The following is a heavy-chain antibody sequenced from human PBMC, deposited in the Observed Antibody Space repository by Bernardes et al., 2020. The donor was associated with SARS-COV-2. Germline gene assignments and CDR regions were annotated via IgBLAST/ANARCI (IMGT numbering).Heavy chain of an antibody. CDR1: GGSISRYY. V-gene: IGHV4-59*01. J-gene: IGHJ6*02. Sequence: SESLSLTCTVSGGSISRYYWSWIRQPPGKGLEWIGYIYYTGSTDYNPSLKSRLTISVDTSKTQFSLNLTSVTGAATAVYYCAREDTFGGVSGMDVWGQGTTVTVSS. CDR2: IYYTGST. CDR3: AREDTFGGVSGMDV. D-gene: IGHD3-16*01.